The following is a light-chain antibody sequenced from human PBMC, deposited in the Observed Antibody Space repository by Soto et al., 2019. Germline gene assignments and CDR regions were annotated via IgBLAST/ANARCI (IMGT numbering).Light chain of an antibody. V-gene: IGKV3-11*01. CDR1: QSVTSNY. CDR3: QQRHNWPLT. CDR2: DTS. Sequence: EIVLTQSPGTLSLSPGERATLSCRASQSVTSNYLAWYQQKPGRAPGLLIYDTSTRASGIPARFSGSGSGTDFTLTISGLEPEDFAVYYCQQRHNWPLTFGGGTKVDIK. J-gene: IGKJ4*01.